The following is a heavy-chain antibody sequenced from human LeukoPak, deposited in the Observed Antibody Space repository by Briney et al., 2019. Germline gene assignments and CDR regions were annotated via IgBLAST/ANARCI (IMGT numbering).Heavy chain of an antibody. CDR2: ISWNSGGI. D-gene: IGHD5-24*01. V-gene: IGHV3-9*01. CDR3: VRDVEI. CDR1: GFTFHDYA. Sequence: GGSLRLSCAASGFTFHDYAMHWVRQAPGKGLEWVSGISWNSGGIDYADSVKGRFTISRDNAKNSVYLQMSGLTVEDTAVYYCVRDVEIWGQGTLVTVSS. J-gene: IGHJ4*02.